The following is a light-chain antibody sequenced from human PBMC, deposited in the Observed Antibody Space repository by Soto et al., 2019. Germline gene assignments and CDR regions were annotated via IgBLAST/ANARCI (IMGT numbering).Light chain of an antibody. CDR1: HGISSY. V-gene: IGKV1-8*01. Sequence: AIRMTQSPSSFSASTGDRVTSTCRSSHGISSYLACYQQTPGKAPKLLIYAASTLQSGVPSRFSGSGSGTDFNLTISCLQSEDFATYYCQQYYSYPRTFGQGTQLEIK. J-gene: IGKJ2*01. CDR2: AAS. CDR3: QQYYSYPRT.